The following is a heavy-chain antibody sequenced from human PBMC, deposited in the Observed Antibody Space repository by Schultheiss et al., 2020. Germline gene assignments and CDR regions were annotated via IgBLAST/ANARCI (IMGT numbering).Heavy chain of an antibody. V-gene: IGHV3-23*01. J-gene: IGHJ5*02. CDR3: AKDSDVGYCTSGCRFRCFDP. Sequence: GGSLRLSCAASGFTFSSYAMSWVRQAPGKGLEWVSAISASGGGTYYADSVKGRFTISRDNSKNTLYLQMNSLRAEDTAVYYCAKDSDVGYCTSGCRFRCFDPWGQGTLVTVSS. CDR1: GFTFSSYA. CDR2: ISASGGGT. D-gene: IGHD2-8*01.